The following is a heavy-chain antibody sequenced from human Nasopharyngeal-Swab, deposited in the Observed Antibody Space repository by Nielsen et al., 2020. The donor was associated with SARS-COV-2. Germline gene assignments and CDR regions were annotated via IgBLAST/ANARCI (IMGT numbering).Heavy chain of an antibody. V-gene: IGHV4-59*01. CDR3: ARELTTVTDAYYYGMDV. CDR1: GGSISSYY. J-gene: IGHJ6*02. CDR2: IYYSGST. Sequence: GSLRLSCTVSGGSISSYYWSWIRQPPGKGLEWIGYIYYSGSTNYNPSLKSRVTISVDTSKNQFSLKLGSVTAADTAVYYCARELTTVTDAYYYGMDVWGQGTTVTVSS. D-gene: IGHD4-11*01.